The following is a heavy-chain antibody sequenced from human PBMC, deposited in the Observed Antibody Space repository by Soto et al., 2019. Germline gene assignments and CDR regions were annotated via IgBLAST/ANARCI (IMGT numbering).Heavy chain of an antibody. J-gene: IGHJ6*02. V-gene: IGHV4-34*01. Sequence: QVQLQQWGAGLLKPSETLSLTCAVYGGSFSSYYWSWIRQSPGKGLEWIGEVNHSGSTNYNPSLKSRVTISVDTSKSHFSLKLPSITAADTAVYYCARGGGYDYLDYYYGMDVWGQGTTVTVSS. CDR3: ARGGGYDYLDYYYGMDV. CDR2: VNHSGST. CDR1: GGSFSSYY. D-gene: IGHD5-12*01.